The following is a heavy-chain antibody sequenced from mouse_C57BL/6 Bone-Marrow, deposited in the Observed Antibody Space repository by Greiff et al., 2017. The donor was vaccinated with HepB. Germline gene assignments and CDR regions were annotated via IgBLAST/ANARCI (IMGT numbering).Heavy chain of an antibody. CDR3: ARRHYGSSYWFAY. CDR1: GYTFTDYY. V-gene: IGHV1-19*01. J-gene: IGHJ3*01. D-gene: IGHD1-1*01. CDR2: INPYNGGT. Sequence: EVQLVESGPVLVKPGASVKMSCKASGYTFTDYYMNWVKQSHGKSLEWIGVINPYNGGTSYNQKFKGKATLTVDKSSSTAYMELNSLTSEDSAVYYCARRHYGSSYWFAYWGQGTLVTVSA.